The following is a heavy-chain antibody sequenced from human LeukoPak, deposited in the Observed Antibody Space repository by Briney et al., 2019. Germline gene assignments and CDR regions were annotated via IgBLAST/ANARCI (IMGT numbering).Heavy chain of an antibody. V-gene: IGHV4-39*02. CDR3: ARDDPNNYYFDY. J-gene: IGHJ4*02. CDR2: IYYSGST. D-gene: IGHD1-20*01. Sequence: SETLSLTCTVSGGSISSSSYYWDWIRQPPGKGLEWIGNIYYSGSTYYNPSLKSRVTISVDTSKNQFSLKLSSVTAADTAVYYCARDDPNNYYFDYWGQGTLVTVSS. CDR1: GGSISSSSYY.